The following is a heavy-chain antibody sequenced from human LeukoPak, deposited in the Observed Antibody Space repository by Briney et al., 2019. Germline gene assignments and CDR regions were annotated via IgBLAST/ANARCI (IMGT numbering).Heavy chain of an antibody. J-gene: IGHJ3*02. CDR3: ACLTTADAFDI. Sequence: PSETLSLTCTVSGGSISNYYWSWIRQPPGKGLEWIGYAHYSGSTNYNPSLESRVTISVDTSKNQFSLKLSSVTAADTAVYYCACLTTADAFDIWGQGTMVTVSS. CDR1: GGSISNYY. V-gene: IGHV4-59*01. D-gene: IGHD3-22*01. CDR2: AHYSGST.